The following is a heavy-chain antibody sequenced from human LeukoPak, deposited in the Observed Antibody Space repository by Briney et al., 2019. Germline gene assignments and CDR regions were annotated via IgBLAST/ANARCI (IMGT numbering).Heavy chain of an antibody. D-gene: IGHD3-10*01. V-gene: IGHV4-38-2*01. J-gene: IGHJ6*04. CDR1: GYSISSGYY. CDR3: ARASGSYGSGSYYYYGMDV. Sequence: PSETLSLTCAVSGYSISSGYYWGWIRPPPGKGLEWIGRIFHSGSTYYNPSLKSRVNMSVDTSKNQISLKLSSVTAADTAVYYCARASGSYGSGSYYYYGMDVWGKGTTVTVSS. CDR2: IFHSGST.